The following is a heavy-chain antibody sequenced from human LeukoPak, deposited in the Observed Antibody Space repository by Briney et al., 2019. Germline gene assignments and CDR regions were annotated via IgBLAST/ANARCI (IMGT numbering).Heavy chain of an antibody. CDR2: IIPIFGTA. Sequence: ASAKVSCKASGGTFSSYAISWVRQAPGQGLEWMGGIIPIFGTANYAQKFQGRVTITTDESTSTAYMELSSLRSEDTAVYYCASPCVRGVVIKFFYWGQGTLVTVSS. D-gene: IGHD3-3*01. CDR1: GGTFSSYA. CDR3: ASPCVRGVVIKFFY. V-gene: IGHV1-69*05. J-gene: IGHJ4*02.